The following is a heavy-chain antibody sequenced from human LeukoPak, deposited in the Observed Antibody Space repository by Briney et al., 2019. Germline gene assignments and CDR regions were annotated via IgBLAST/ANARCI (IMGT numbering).Heavy chain of an antibody. CDR3: ARLEEAAAGTRGGYYFDY. CDR1: GGSISSSSHY. V-gene: IGHV4-39*01. CDR2: IYYSGST. Sequence: SETLSLTCTVSGGSISSSSHYWGWIRQPPGKGLEWIGSIYYSGSTYYNPSLKSRVTISVDTSKNQFSLKLSSVTAADTAVYYCARLEEAAAGTRGGYYFDYWGQGTLVTVSS. J-gene: IGHJ4*02. D-gene: IGHD6-13*01.